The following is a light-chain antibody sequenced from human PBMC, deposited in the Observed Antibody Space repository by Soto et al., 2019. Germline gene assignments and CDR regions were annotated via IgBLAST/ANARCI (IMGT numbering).Light chain of an antibody. V-gene: IGLV2-14*01. Sequence: QSVLTQPASVSGSPGQSITMSCTGSSSDVGGYNYVSWYQQHPCKAPKLMIYDASNRPSGVSDRFSGSKSGNTASLTISGLQTEDEADYYCSSHTSSGTLVFGGGTKLTVL. J-gene: IGLJ2*01. CDR1: SSDVGGYNY. CDR3: SSHTSSGTLV. CDR2: DAS.